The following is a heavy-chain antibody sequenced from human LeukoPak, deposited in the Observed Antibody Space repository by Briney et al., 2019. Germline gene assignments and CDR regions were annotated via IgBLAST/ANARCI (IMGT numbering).Heavy chain of an antibody. Sequence: GGSLRLSCAASGFTFSSYWMSWVRQAPGKGLEWVAHIKQDGSEKYYVDSVKGRFTISRDNAKNSLYLQMNSLRAEDTAVSYCARVDTAMVRVAYYGMDVWGQGTTVTVSS. CDR3: ARVDTAMVRVAYYGMDV. J-gene: IGHJ6*02. CDR1: GFTFSSYW. D-gene: IGHD5-18*01. CDR2: IKQDGSEK. V-gene: IGHV3-7*01.